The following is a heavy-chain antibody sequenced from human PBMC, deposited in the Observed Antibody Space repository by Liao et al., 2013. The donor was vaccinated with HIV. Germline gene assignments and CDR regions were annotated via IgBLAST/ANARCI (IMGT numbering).Heavy chain of an antibody. Sequence: QVQLQQWGAGLLKPSETLSLTCAVYGGSFSGYYWSWIRQPPGKGLEWIGYIYYSGSTNYNPSLKSRVTISVDTSKNQFSLKLSSVTAADTAVYYCARESATGNFDYWGQGTLVTVSS. CDR1: GGSFSGYY. CDR3: ARESATGNFDY. D-gene: IGHD6-13*01. CDR2: IYYSGST. V-gene: IGHV4-34*11. J-gene: IGHJ4*02.